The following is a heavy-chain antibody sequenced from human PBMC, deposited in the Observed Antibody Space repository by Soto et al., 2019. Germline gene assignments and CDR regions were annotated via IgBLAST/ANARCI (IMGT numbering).Heavy chain of an antibody. V-gene: IGHV4-59*01. D-gene: IGHD6-13*01. J-gene: IGHJ6*03. CDR2: IYYSGST. CDR1: GGSISSYY. CDR3: ARDRTAAGIFGYYYYYMDV. Sequence: SETLSLTCTVSGGSISSYYWSWIRQPPGKGLEWIGYIYYSGSTNYNPSLKSRVTISVDTSKNQFSLKLSSVTAADTAVYYCARDRTAAGIFGYYYYYMDVWGKGTTVTVSS.